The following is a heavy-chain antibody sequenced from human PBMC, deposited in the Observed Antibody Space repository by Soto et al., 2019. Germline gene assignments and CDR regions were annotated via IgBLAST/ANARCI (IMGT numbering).Heavy chain of an antibody. CDR2: INPNSGGT. Sequence: ASVKVSCKASGYTFTGYDMHWVRQAPRQGLEWMGWINPNSGGTNYAQKFQGRVTMTRDMSISTAYMELSRLRSDDTAVYYCARAASSSWYLEDWFDPWGQGTLVTVSS. D-gene: IGHD6-13*01. CDR1: GYTFTGYD. J-gene: IGHJ5*02. V-gene: IGHV1-2*02. CDR3: ARAASSSWYLEDWFDP.